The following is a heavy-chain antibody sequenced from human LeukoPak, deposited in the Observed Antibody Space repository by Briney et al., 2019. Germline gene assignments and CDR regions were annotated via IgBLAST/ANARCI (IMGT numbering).Heavy chain of an antibody. CDR2: ISSSGSTI. V-gene: IGHV3-48*03. CDR1: GFTFSSYE. D-gene: IGHD3-10*02. CDR3: AGLGITMIGGV. Sequence: GGSLRFSCAASGFTFSSYEMNWVRQAPGKGLEWVSYISSSGSTIYYADSVKGRFTISRDNAKNSLYLQMNSLRAEDTAVYYCAGLGITMIGGVWGKGTTVTISS. J-gene: IGHJ6*04.